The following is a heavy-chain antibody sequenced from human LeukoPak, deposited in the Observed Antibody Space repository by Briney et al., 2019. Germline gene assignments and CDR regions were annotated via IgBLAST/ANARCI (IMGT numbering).Heavy chain of an antibody. CDR3: AKARNGYSAMT. V-gene: IGHV3-23*01. Sequence: GGSLRLSCAASGFTLSSYGMSWVRQAPGKGLEWVSAISGSGGSTYYADSVKGWFTISRDNSKNTLYLQMNSLRAEDTAVYYCAKARNGYSAMTWGQGTLVTVSS. CDR2: ISGSGGST. J-gene: IGHJ5*02. CDR1: GFTLSSYG. D-gene: IGHD5-12*01.